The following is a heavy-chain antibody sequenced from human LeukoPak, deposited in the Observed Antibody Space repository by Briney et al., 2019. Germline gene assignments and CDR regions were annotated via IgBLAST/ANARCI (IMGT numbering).Heavy chain of an antibody. D-gene: IGHD3-16*01. J-gene: IGHJ4*02. CDR3: ARDGVLGGLFVWDY. CDR1: GGXISRYY. Sequence: PSETLSLTCTVSGGXISRYYCSWIRQPPGKGLEWIGYIYYSGSTNYNPSLKSRVPISVDTSKNQFSLKLSSVTAADTAVYYCARDGVLGGLFVWDYWGQGTLVTVSS. V-gene: IGHV4-59*01. CDR2: IYYSGST.